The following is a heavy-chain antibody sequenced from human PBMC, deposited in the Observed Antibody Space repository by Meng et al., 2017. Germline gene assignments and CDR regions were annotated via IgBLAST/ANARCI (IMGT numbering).Heavy chain of an antibody. CDR3: ARGDYDGLAY. Sequence: QVQLQESGPGLVKPSQILSLTCTVSGGSINSDDYYWSWIRQHPGKGLEWIGFIYYSGSTYYNPSLKSRVSISVDTSKNQFSLKVTSVTAADTAVYYCARGDYDGLAYWGQGTLVTVSS. CDR2: IYYSGST. J-gene: IGHJ4*02. V-gene: IGHV4-31*03. CDR1: GGSINSDDYY. D-gene: IGHD4-17*01.